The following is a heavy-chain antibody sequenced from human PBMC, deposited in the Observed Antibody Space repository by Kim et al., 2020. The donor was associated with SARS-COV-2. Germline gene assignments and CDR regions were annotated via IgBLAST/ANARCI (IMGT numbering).Heavy chain of an antibody. CDR2: IWYDGSNK. CDR3: ARDRVVRGVTAFWY. D-gene: IGHD3-10*01. CDR1: GFTFSSYG. Sequence: GGSLRLSCAASGFTFSSYGMHWVRQAPGKGLEWVAVIWYDGSNKYYADSVKGRFTISRDNSKNTLYLQMNSLRAEDTAVYYCARDRVVRGVTAFWYWGQGTLVTVSS. V-gene: IGHV3-33*01. J-gene: IGHJ4*02.